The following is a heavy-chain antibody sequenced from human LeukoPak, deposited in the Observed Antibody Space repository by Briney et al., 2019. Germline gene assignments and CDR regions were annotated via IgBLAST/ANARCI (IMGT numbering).Heavy chain of an antibody. V-gene: IGHV3-7*01. J-gene: IGHJ4*02. Sequence: GGSLRLSCAASGFTFSNYWMNWVRQAPGKGLEWVANIKEDGSDKYYVDSVKGRFSISKDNAKNSLYLQMNSLRAEDTAVYYCARRYYGSATYRLPYDYWGQGTLVTVSS. CDR2: IKEDGSDK. CDR1: GFTFSNYW. D-gene: IGHD3-22*01. CDR3: ARRYYGSATYRLPYDY.